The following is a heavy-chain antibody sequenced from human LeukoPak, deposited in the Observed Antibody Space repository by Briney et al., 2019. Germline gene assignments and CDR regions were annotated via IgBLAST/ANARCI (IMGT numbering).Heavy chain of an antibody. D-gene: IGHD3-3*01. CDR2: IIPIFGTA. Sequence: GASVKVSCKASGGTFSSYAIIWVRQAPGQGLEWMGGIIPIFGTANYAQKFQGRVTITTDESTSTACMELSSLRPEDTAVYYCARGPAHPFYDFWSGYPYYFDYWGQGTLVTVSS. J-gene: IGHJ4*02. CDR1: GGTFSSYA. V-gene: IGHV1-69*05. CDR3: ARGPAHPFYDFWSGYPYYFDY.